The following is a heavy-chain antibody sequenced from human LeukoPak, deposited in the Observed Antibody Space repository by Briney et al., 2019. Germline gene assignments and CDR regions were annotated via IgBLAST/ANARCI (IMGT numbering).Heavy chain of an antibody. CDR2: LRYDGSDK. J-gene: IGHJ3*02. Sequence: GGSLRLSCAASGFTFSSYAMHWVRQAPGKGLEWVASLRYDGSDKDYGDSVKGRFTISRDNSKNTVYLQMNSLRPEDTAVYFCAKGSLIIVVEDAFDIWGQGTMVIVSP. CDR1: GFTFSSYA. CDR3: AKGSLIIVVEDAFDI. V-gene: IGHV3-30*02. D-gene: IGHD3-22*01.